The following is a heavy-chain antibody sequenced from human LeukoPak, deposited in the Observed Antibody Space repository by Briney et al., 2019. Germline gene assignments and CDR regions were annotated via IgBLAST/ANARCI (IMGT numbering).Heavy chain of an antibody. CDR1: GFTVSGYT. Sequence: GGSLRLSCAASGFTVSGYTMSWVRQAPGKGLEWVSAVSGSGDKTYYADSVKGRFTISRDNSKGTLYLQMNSLGAEDTALYYCARDFYDSSGYYYDYWGQGTLVTVSS. V-gene: IGHV3-23*01. CDR3: ARDFYDSSGYYYDY. CDR2: VSGSGDKT. D-gene: IGHD3-22*01. J-gene: IGHJ4*02.